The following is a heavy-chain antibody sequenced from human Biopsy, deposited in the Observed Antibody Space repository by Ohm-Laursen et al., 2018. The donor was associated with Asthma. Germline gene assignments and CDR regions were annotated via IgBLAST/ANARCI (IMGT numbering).Heavy chain of an antibody. D-gene: IGHD2-21*02. CDR1: GGSINNFY. J-gene: IGHJ4*02. CDR2: VYYSGST. V-gene: IGHV4-59*01. CDR3: ARGVDRVTGLLDHFDS. Sequence: PSQTLSLTCTVSGGSINNFYWSWIRQPPGKGLESIGHVYYSGSTNYNPSLKSRVTISIDASKNQFSLKLASVTAADTALYYCARGVDRVTGLLDHFDSWGQGTLVTVSS.